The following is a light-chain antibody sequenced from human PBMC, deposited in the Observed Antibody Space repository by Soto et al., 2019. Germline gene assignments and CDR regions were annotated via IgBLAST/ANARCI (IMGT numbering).Light chain of an antibody. CDR2: GAS. Sequence: EIVLTQSPDTLSLSPGERATLSCRASQTVSSSFLSCYQKKPGQATMLLIYGASSRATGIPDWFSGSGSGKYFPLTISRLAPEDFVVYYCQRYGSSPAFGGGTKVEIK. J-gene: IGKJ4*01. CDR1: QTVSSSF. CDR3: QRYGSSPA. V-gene: IGKV3-20*01.